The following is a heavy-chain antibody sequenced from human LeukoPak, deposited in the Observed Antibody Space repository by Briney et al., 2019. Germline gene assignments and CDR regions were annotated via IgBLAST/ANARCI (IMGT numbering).Heavy chain of an antibody. V-gene: IGHV3-7*01. CDR3: ARDQKYYSDMDV. CDR1: GFTFNSYW. Sequence: QPGGSLRLSCAASGFTFNSYWMTWVRQAPGKGLEWVANINQDGSEKYYVDSVKGRFTVSRDNAKNSLYLQMNSLGAEYTAVYYCARDQKYYSDMDVWGKWTTVTVSS. J-gene: IGHJ6*03. CDR2: INQDGSEK.